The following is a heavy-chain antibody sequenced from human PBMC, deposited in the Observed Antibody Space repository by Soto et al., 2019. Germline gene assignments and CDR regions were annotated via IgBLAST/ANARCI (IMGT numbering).Heavy chain of an antibody. CDR2: IYWDDDK. V-gene: IGHV2-5*02. Sequence: SVPTLVNPTQTLTLTCTFSGFSLSTSGLGVGWIRQPPGKALEWLALIYWDDDKRYSPSLKSRLTITKDTSKNQVVLTMTNMDPVDTATYYCAHRRKDGYNSAPFDYWGQGTLVTVSS. CDR3: AHRRKDGYNSAPFDY. D-gene: IGHD5-12*01. CDR1: GFSLSTSGLG. J-gene: IGHJ4*02.